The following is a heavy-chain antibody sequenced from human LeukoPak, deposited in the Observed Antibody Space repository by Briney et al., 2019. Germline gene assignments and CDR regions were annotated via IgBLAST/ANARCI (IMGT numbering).Heavy chain of an antibody. V-gene: IGHV4-59*01. J-gene: IGHJ3*02. CDR1: GGSISSYY. D-gene: IGHD1-26*01. CDR2: IYYSGST. Sequence: PAETLSLTCTVSGGSISSYYWSWIRQPPGKGLEWIGYIYYSGSTNYNPSLKSRVTISVDTSKNQFSLKLSSVTAADTAVYYCARGEWELLHAFDIWGQGTMVSVSS. CDR3: ARGEWELLHAFDI.